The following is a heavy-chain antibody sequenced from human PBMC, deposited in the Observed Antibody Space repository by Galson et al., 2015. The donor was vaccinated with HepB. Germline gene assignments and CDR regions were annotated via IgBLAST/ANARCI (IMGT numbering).Heavy chain of an antibody. CDR1: GYTFTSYY. CDR2: INPSGGST. CDR3: ARGPAGIVPLYYMDV. Sequence: SVKVSCKASGYTFTSYYMHWVRQAPGQGLEWMGIINPSGGSTSYAQKFQGRVTMTRDTSTSTVYMELSSLRSEDTAVYYCARGPAGIVPLYYMDVWGKGTTVTVSS. V-gene: IGHV1-46*01. J-gene: IGHJ6*03. D-gene: IGHD2-8*01.